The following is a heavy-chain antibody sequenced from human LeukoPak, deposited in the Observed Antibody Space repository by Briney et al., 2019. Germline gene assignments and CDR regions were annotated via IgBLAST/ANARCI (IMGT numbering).Heavy chain of an antibody. J-gene: IGHJ5*02. CDR2: IYHSGST. CDR1: GYSISSGYY. D-gene: IGHD3-3*01. V-gene: IGHV4-38-2*01. CDR3: ARHNPLTYYDFWSGPINWFDP. Sequence: SETLSLTCAVSGYSISSGYYWGWIRQPPGKGLEWIGSIYHSGSTYYNPSLKSRVTISVDTSKHQFSLKLSSVTAADTAVYYCARHNPLTYYDFWSGPINWFDPWGQGTLVTVSS.